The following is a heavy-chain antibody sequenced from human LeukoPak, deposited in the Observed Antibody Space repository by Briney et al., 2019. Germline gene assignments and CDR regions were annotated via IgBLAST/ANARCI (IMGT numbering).Heavy chain of an antibody. CDR1: GGSISSGDYY. Sequence: SQTLSLTCTVSGGSISSGDYYWSWIRQPPGKGLEWIGYIYYSGSTYYNPSLKSRVTISVDTSKNQFSLKLSSVTAADTAVYYCARDPRLDIVVVVAATRFDPWGQGTLVTVSS. CDR2: IYYSGST. CDR3: ARDPRLDIVVVVAATRFDP. V-gene: IGHV4-30-4*01. J-gene: IGHJ5*02. D-gene: IGHD2-15*01.